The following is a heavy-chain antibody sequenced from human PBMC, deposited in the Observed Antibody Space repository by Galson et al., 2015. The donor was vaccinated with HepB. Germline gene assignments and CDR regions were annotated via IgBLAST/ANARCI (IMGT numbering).Heavy chain of an antibody. CDR2: INPNSGGT. CDR3: ARPGYSSSWYEAPFFDY. J-gene: IGHJ4*02. D-gene: IGHD6-13*01. Sequence: SVKVSCKASGYTFTGYYMHWVRQAPGQGLEWMGWINPNSGGTDYAQKFQGWVTMTRDTSISTAYMELSRLRSDDTAVYYCARPGYSSSWYEAPFFDYWGQGTLATVSS. CDR1: GYTFTGYY. V-gene: IGHV1-2*04.